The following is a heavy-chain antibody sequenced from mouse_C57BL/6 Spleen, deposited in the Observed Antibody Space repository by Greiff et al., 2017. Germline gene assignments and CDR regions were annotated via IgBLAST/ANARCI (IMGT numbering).Heavy chain of an antibody. J-gene: IGHJ2*01. CDR1: GYTFTSYW. Sequence: QVHVKQPGAELVRPGTSVKLSCKASGYTFTSYWMHWVKQRPGQGLEWIGVIDPSDSYTNYNQQFKGKATLTVDTSSSTAYMQLSSLTSEDSAVYYCARWAQAGLFDYWGQGTTLTGSS. V-gene: IGHV1-59*01. D-gene: IGHD3-2*02. CDR2: IDPSDSYT. CDR3: ARWAQAGLFDY.